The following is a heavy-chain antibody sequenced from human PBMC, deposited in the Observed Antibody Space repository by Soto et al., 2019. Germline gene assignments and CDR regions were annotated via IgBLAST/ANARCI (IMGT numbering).Heavy chain of an antibody. CDR1: GFILNNYA. D-gene: IGHD7-27*01. CDR2: IGGTDGDSDGVP. Sequence: VQLLESGGDLVQPGGSLRLSCVASGFILNNYAMSWVRQAPGKGLEWVSTIGGTDGDSDGVPWYEDSVKGRFTISRDRSATPLFLHMDNLRAADPALYYCVKRGRNWGAFDFWGQGTTVVVSS. CDR3: VKRGRNWGAFDF. J-gene: IGHJ3*01. V-gene: IGHV3-23*01.